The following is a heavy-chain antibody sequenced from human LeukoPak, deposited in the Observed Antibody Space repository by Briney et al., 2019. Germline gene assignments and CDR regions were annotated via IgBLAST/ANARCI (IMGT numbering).Heavy chain of an antibody. CDR3: ARERAATSGMDV. D-gene: IGHD5-12*01. J-gene: IGHJ6*02. Sequence: GGSLRLSCAASGFTFSSYAMHWVRQAPGKGLEWVAVISYDGSKKFYADAVKGRFAVSRDNSKNTLYLQMNSLRAEDTAVYYCARERAATSGMDVWGQGTTVTVSS. V-gene: IGHV3-30*09. CDR1: GFTFSSYA. CDR2: ISYDGSKK.